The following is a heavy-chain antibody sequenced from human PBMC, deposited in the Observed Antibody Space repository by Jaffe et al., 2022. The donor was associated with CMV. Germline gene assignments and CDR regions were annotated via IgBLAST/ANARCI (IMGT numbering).Heavy chain of an antibody. CDR3: ARVGRELYKLYYFDY. Sequence: QVQLVQSGAEVKKPGASVKVSCKASGYTFTSYYMHWVRQAPGQGLEWMGIINPSGGSTSYAQKFQGRVTMTRDTSTSTVYMELSSLRSEDTAVYYCARVGRELYKLYYFDYWGQGTLVTVSS. CDR1: GYTFTSYY. V-gene: IGHV1-46*01. J-gene: IGHJ4*02. D-gene: IGHD1-7*01. CDR2: INPSGGST.